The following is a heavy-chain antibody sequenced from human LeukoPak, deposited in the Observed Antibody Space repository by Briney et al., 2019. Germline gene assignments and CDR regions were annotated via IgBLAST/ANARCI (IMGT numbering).Heavy chain of an antibody. J-gene: IGHJ4*02. Sequence: PGGSLRLSCAASGFTFSSYGMHWVRQAPGKGLEWVAVISYDGSNKYYADSVKGRFTISRDNSKNTLYLQMNSLRAEDTAVYYCAKAGQYDSNSFFDFWGQGTLVTVSS. CDR3: AKAGQYDSNSFFDF. V-gene: IGHV3-30*18. D-gene: IGHD2/OR15-2a*01. CDR1: GFTFSSYG. CDR2: ISYDGSNK.